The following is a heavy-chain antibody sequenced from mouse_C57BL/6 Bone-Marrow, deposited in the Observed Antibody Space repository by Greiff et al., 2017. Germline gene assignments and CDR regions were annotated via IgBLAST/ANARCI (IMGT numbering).Heavy chain of an antibody. Sequence: VQLQQPGAELVKPGASVKMSCKASGYTFTSYWITWVKQRPGQGLEWIGDIYPGSGSTNYNEKFKSKATLTVDTSSSTAYMQLSSLTSEDSAVYYCARKDYSNYEWCAYWGQGTLVTVSA. CDR2: IYPGSGST. CDR1: GYTFTSYW. J-gene: IGHJ3*01. V-gene: IGHV1-55*01. D-gene: IGHD2-5*01. CDR3: ARKDYSNYEWCAY.